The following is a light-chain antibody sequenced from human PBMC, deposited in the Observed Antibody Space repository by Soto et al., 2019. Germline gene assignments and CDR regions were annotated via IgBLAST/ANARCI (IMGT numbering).Light chain of an antibody. CDR2: ATS. CDR1: QSIGNY. CDR3: QQRSSWPFT. Sequence: VLRQSPATMSLSPGEGATLSCSASQSIGNYLAWYQQKPGQAPRLLIYATSNRATGIPARFSGSGSGTDFTLTISSLEPEDFAVYYCQQRSSWPFTFGPGTNVDI. V-gene: IGKV3-11*01. J-gene: IGKJ3*01.